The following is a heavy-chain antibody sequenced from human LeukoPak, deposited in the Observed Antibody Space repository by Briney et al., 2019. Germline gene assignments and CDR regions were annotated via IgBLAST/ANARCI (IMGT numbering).Heavy chain of an antibody. CDR1: GFTFSSYE. V-gene: IGHV3-48*03. CDR3: ARDLSGYSGYDSDGA. D-gene: IGHD5-12*01. Sequence: PGGSLRLSCAASGFTFSSYEMNWVRQAPGKGLEWVSYISSSGSTIYYADSVKGRFTISRDNAKNSLYLQMNSLRAEDTAVYYCARDLSGYSGYDSDGAWGQGTLVTVSS. J-gene: IGHJ5*02. CDR2: ISSSGSTI.